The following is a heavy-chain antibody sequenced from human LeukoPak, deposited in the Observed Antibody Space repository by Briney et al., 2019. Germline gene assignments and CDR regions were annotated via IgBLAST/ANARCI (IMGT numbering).Heavy chain of an antibody. Sequence: HGESLKISCKGSGYSFNTYWINWVRQMPGKGLEWMGIIYPGDSDTRYSPSFQGQVTISADKSISTAYLQWSSLKASDTAMYYCARIAAAGPLYYYYYGMDVWGQGTAVTVSS. CDR2: IYPGDSDT. CDR1: GYSFNTYW. CDR3: ARIAAAGPLYYYYYGMDV. V-gene: IGHV5-51*01. J-gene: IGHJ6*02. D-gene: IGHD6-13*01.